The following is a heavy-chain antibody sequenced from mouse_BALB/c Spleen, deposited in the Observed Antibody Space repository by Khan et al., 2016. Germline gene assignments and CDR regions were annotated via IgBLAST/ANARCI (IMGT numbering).Heavy chain of an antibody. D-gene: IGHD2-3*01. Sequence: EVQLVESGPSLVKPSQTLSLTCSVTGDSITSVYWNWIRKFPGNKLEYMGYISYSGSTYYNPSLKSRISITRDTSKNQYYLQLNSVTTEDTATYYCATYDGYLFDYWGQGTTLTVSS. CDR3: ATYDGYLFDY. J-gene: IGHJ2*01. CDR2: ISYSGST. CDR1: GDSITSVY. V-gene: IGHV3-8*02.